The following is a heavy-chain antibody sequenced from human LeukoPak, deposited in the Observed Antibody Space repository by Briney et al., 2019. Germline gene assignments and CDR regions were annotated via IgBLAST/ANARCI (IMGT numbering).Heavy chain of an antibody. CDR1: GFTFSDYY. CDR2: ISSSGSTI. CDR3: ARSTSKLYYYYGMDV. V-gene: IGHV3-11*04. J-gene: IGHJ6*02. Sequence: GGSLRLSCAASGFTFSDYYMSWIRQAPGKGLEWVSYISSSGSTIYYADSVKGRFTISRDNAKNSLYLQMNSLRAEDTAVYYCARSTSKLYYYYGMDVWGQGTTVTVSS.